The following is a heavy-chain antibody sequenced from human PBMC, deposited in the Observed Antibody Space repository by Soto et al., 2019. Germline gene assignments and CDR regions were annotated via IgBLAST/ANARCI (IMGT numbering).Heavy chain of an antibody. Sequence: EVHLVESGGGLVQPGGPLRLSCVASGFTFSDYNMNWVRQAPGKGLEWVSFISGRSNTIYYADSVKGRFTISRDNAKNSLYLLMNSLRAEDTAVYYCTSEGDGSGFFSDFWGQGALVTVSS. CDR1: GFTFSDYN. D-gene: IGHD3-22*01. CDR3: TSEGDGSGFFSDF. V-gene: IGHV3-48*01. J-gene: IGHJ4*02. CDR2: ISGRSNTI.